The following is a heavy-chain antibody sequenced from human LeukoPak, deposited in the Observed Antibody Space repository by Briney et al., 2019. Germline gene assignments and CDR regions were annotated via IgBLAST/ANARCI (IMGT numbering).Heavy chain of an antibody. Sequence: PWRSLRLSCAASGFAASEFTFSSYGMHWVRQAPGKGLEWVAVIWYDGSNKYYADSVKGRFTISRDNSKNTLCLQMNSLRAEDTAVYYCTRGLGLWYFDLWGRGTLVTVSS. V-gene: IGHV3-33*01. D-gene: IGHD7-27*01. J-gene: IGHJ2*01. CDR1: GFAASEFTFSSYG. CDR2: IWYDGSNK. CDR3: TRGLGLWYFDL.